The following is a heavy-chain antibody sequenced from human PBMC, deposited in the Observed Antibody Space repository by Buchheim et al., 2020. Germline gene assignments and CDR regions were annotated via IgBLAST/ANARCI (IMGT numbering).Heavy chain of an antibody. J-gene: IGHJ4*02. D-gene: IGHD6-6*01. Sequence: QVQLVESGGGVVQPGRSLRLSCAASGFTFSSYGMHWVRQAPGKGLEWVAVISYDGSNKYYADSVKGRFTISRDNSKNTLYLQMNSLRAEDTAVDYWAKATMEYSRSGADYWGQGTL. CDR1: GFTFSSYG. CDR3: AKATMEYSRSGADY. V-gene: IGHV3-30*18. CDR2: ISYDGSNK.